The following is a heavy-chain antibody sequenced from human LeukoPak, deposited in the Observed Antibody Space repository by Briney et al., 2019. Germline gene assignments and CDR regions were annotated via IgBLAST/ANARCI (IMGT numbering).Heavy chain of an antibody. D-gene: IGHD6-13*01. CDR2: INPNSGGT. Sequence: ASVKVSCKASGYTFTSYYMHWVRQAPGQGLEWMGWINPNSGGTNYAQKFQGRVTMTRDTSISTAYMELSRLRSDDTAVYYCARTKEYSSSWYSPVDYWGQGTLVTVSS. J-gene: IGHJ4*02. V-gene: IGHV1-2*02. CDR3: ARTKEYSSSWYSPVDY. CDR1: GYTFTSYY.